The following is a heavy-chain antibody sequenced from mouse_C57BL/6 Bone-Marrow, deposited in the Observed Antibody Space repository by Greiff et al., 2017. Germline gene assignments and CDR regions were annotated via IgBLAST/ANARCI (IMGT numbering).Heavy chain of an antibody. CDR1: GYTFTSYW. J-gene: IGHJ2*01. CDR2: IDPANGNT. Sequence: EVQLQQSGAELVKPGASVKMSCKASGYTFTSYWITWVKQRPGQGLEWIGRIDPANGNTKYAPKFQGKATITADTDSNTAYLQLSSLTSEDTAISYCARYPYWGQGTTLTVSS. CDR3: ARYPY. V-gene: IGHV14-3*01.